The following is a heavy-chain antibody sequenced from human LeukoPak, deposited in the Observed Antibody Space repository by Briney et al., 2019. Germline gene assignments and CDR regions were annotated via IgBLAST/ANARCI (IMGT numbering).Heavy chain of an antibody. Sequence: GGSLRLSCAASGFTFSSYAMSWVRQAPGKGLEWVSAISGSGGSTYYADSVKGRFTISRDNSKNTLYLQMHSLRAEDTAVYYCAKDRGRYSSSWNYFDYWGQGTLVTVSS. J-gene: IGHJ4*02. CDR1: GFTFSSYA. V-gene: IGHV3-23*01. CDR2: ISGSGGST. CDR3: AKDRGRYSSSWNYFDY. D-gene: IGHD6-13*01.